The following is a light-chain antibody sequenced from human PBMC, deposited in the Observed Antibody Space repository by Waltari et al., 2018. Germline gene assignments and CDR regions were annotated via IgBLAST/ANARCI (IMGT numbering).Light chain of an antibody. CDR3: CSYAGSGIYV. J-gene: IGLJ1*01. V-gene: IGLV2-23*02. CDR1: SSDVGSYHL. CDR2: EVN. Sequence: QSALTQPASVSGSPGQSITISCSGTSSDVGSYHLVSWFQHYPDKAPKLIIFEVNKRPSGVSNRFSGSKSGNTASLTISGLQAEDEADYYCCSYAGSGIYVFGTGAKVTVL.